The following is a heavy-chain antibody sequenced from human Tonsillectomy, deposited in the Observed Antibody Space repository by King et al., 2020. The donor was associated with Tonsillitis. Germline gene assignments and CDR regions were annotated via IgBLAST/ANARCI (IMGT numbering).Heavy chain of an antibody. D-gene: IGHD3-3*01. CDR1: GGSFSGYF. V-gene: IGHV4-34*01. J-gene: IGHJ4*02. CDR2: INHTVRT. CDR3: ARGKYDFWSGFPDYFDY. Sequence: QVQLQQWGAGLLKPSETLALTCAVYGGSFSGYFGSWIRHPPGKGLEWIGDINHTVRTHYKPSLKSRVTISVDTSKNQFALKLSSVTAADTAVYYCARGKYDFWSGFPDYFDYWGRGTLVTVSS.